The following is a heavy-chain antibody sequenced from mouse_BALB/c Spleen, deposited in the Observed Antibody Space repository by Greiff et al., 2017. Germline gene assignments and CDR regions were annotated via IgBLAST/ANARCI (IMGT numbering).Heavy chain of an antibody. CDR2: ISDGGSYT. D-gene: IGHD2-1*01. CDR3: ARDRNGNPDY. V-gene: IGHV5-4*02. Sequence: EVKLVESGGGLVKPGGSLKLSCAASGFTFSDYYMYWVRQTPEKRLEWVATISDGGSYTYYPDSVKGRFTISRDNAKNNLYLQMSSLKSEDTAMYYCARDRNGNPDYWGQGTTLTVSS. CDR1: GFTFSDYY. J-gene: IGHJ2*01.